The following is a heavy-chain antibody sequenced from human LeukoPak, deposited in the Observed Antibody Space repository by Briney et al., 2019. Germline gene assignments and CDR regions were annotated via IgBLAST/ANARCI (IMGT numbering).Heavy chain of an antibody. J-gene: IGHJ6*02. Sequence: EASVKVSCKASGYTFSDYYMHWVRQAPGQGLEWMGWINPNSGGTNYAQKFQGWVTMTRDTSITTAYMEPSSPRSDDTAIYYCARERQNGLDVWGQGTTVTVSS. CDR1: GYTFSDYY. CDR3: ARERQNGLDV. D-gene: IGHD6-25*01. V-gene: IGHV1-2*04. CDR2: INPNSGGT.